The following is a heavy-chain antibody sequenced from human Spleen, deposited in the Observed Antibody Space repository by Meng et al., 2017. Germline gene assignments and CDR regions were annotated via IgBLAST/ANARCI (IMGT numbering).Heavy chain of an antibody. CDR3: ARDEDISAAGKLFGDY. CDR1: GYTFPDYW. D-gene: IGHD6-25*01. J-gene: IGHJ4*02. Sequence: VQLVQVGAEVKKPGASVKVSCKASGYTFPDYWLHWVRRAPGHGLEWMGRINPKSGDTHHAQKFQARVTMTGDTSISTAYMELSGLRSDDTAMYYCARDEDISAAGKLFGDYWGQGTLVTVSS. CDR2: INPKSGDT. V-gene: IGHV1-2*06.